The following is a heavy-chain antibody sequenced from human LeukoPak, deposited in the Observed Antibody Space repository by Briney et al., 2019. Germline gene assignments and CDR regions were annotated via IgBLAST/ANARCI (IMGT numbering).Heavy chain of an antibody. Sequence: GSLRLSCAASGFTFSSYAMSWARQPPGKGLEWIGSIYHDGSTHHNPSLKSRVTISADTSKNQYSLRLSSVTAADTAVYYCAIDGGGHRVVYWGQGTLVTVSS. D-gene: IGHD2-15*01. J-gene: IGHJ4*02. CDR3: AIDGGGHRVVY. CDR1: GFTFSSYA. CDR2: IYHDGST. V-gene: IGHV4-38-2*01.